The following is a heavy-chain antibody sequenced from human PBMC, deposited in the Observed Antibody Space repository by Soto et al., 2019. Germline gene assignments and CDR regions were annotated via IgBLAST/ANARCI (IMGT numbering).Heavy chain of an antibody. V-gene: IGHV1-69*13. D-gene: IGHD2-2*01. J-gene: IGHJ6*02. Sequence: VKVSRKASGYSFTVYFMHWLLQAAEQGREWMEGIIPIFGTANYSQKFQGRVTITADKSTSTAYMELSSLRSEDTAVYYCARDSQTNPHVVPAAIGAYYYYYYGMDVWGQGTTVTVSS. CDR1: GYSFTVYF. CDR3: ARDSQTNPHVVPAAIGAYYYYYYGMDV. CDR2: IIPIFGTA.